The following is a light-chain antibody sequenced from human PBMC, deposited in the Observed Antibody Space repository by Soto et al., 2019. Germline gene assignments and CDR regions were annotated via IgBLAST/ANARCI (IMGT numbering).Light chain of an antibody. CDR1: QSISSSF. V-gene: IGKV3-20*01. CDR2: GAS. J-gene: IGKJ1*01. CDR3: QQCGSSPET. Sequence: DNGLSKSPGTLSLSQGQRATLSCRASQSISSSFLAWYQQKPGQAPRLLIYGASSRATGIPDRFSGSGSGTDFTLTISRLEPEDFAVYYCQQCGSSPETFGQGTKVDI.